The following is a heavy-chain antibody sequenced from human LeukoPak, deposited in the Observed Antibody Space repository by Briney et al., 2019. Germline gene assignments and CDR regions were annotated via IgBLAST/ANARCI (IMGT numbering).Heavy chain of an antibody. V-gene: IGHV4-4*07. CDR2: IYSSGKT. CDR1: GGSISNYY. J-gene: IGHJ4*02. Sequence: SETLSLTCSVSGGSISNYYWNWIRQSAGRGLELIGRIYSSGKTNYNPSLKSRVTMSVDTSKNQFSLKLSSVTAADTAVYYCARGEYSSSSLNNWGQGTLVTVSS. D-gene: IGHD6-6*01. CDR3: ARGEYSSSSLNN.